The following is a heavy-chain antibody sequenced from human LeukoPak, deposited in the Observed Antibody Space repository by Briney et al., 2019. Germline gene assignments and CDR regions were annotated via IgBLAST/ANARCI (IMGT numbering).Heavy chain of an antibody. CDR3: ASGRQLGY. Sequence: GGSLRLSCVASGFTFSIYWMSWVRQAPGKGLEWVANIKEDGSEKYHVASVKGRFTISRDNAKNSLYLQMNSLRAEDTAVYYCASGRQLGYWGQGTLVTVSS. J-gene: IGHJ4*02. V-gene: IGHV3-7*01. D-gene: IGHD3-16*01. CDR1: GFTFSIYW. CDR2: IKEDGSEK.